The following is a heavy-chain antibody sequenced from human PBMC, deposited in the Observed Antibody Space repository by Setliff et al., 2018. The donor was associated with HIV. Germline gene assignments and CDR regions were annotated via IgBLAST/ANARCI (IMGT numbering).Heavy chain of an antibody. Sequence: SVKVSCKASGGTFSRLAISWVRQAPGQGLEWMGGIIPIYGTVNYAQKFQGRVTITADESTSTAYMELSRLRSDDTAVYYCARGALGGDYAGALDFWGQGTPVTVSS. CDR2: IIPIYGTV. CDR3: ARGALGGDYAGALDF. V-gene: IGHV1-69*13. D-gene: IGHD3-16*01. J-gene: IGHJ4*01. CDR1: GGTFSRLA.